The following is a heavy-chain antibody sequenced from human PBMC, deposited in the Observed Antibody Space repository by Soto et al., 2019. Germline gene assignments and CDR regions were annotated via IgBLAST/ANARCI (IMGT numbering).Heavy chain of an antibody. Sequence: QVQLVQSGAEVKKPGASVKVSCKASGYTFTSYGISWVRQAPGQGLEWMGWISAYNGNTNYAQKLQGRVTMTTDTSTSTDYMELRSLRSDDTAVYYCARDVKDIVVVPAANYFDYWGQGTLVTVSS. CDR1: GYTFTSYG. J-gene: IGHJ4*02. D-gene: IGHD2-2*01. CDR2: ISAYNGNT. CDR3: ARDVKDIVVVPAANYFDY. V-gene: IGHV1-18*01.